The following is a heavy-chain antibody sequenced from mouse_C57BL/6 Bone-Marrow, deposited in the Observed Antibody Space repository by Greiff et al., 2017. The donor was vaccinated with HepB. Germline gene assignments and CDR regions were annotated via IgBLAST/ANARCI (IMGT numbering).Heavy chain of an antibody. CDR3: ARQLRLRIRFAY. CDR2: IDPNSGGT. V-gene: IGHV1-72*01. Sequence: QVQLQQPGTELVKPGASVKLSCKASGYTFTSYWMHWVKQRPGQGLEWIGRIDPNSGGTKYNEKFKSKATLTVDKPSSTAYMQLSSLTSEDSAVYYGARQLRLRIRFAYWGQGILAIVSA. J-gene: IGHJ3*01. CDR1: GYTFTSYW. D-gene: IGHD3-2*02.